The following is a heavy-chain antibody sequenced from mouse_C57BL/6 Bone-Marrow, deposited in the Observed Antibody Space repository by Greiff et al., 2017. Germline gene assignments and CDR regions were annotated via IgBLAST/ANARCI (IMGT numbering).Heavy chain of an antibody. CDR1: GFNIKDDY. CDR3: TTGLLRGY. V-gene: IGHV14-4*01. CDR2: IDPENGDT. Sequence: EVKLMESGAELVRPGASVKLSCTASGFNIKDDYMHWVKQRPEQGLEWIGWIDPENGDTEYASKFQGKATITADTSSNTAYLQLSSLTSEDTAVYYCTTGLLRGYWGQGTTLTVSS. D-gene: IGHD2-3*01. J-gene: IGHJ2*01.